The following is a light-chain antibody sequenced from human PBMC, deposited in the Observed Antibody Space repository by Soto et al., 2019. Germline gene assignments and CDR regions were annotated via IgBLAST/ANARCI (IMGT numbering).Light chain of an antibody. CDR2: GVS. CDR3: QQYGGSPLVT. CDR1: QSVTTNY. J-gene: IGKJ3*01. V-gene: IGKV3-20*01. Sequence: EFVMTQSPGTLSLSPGERATLSCRASQSVTTNYLAWYQQKPGQAPRLLIHGVSSRAAGIPDRFSGSGSGTDFTLTISRLEPEDFAVYYCQQYGGSPLVTFGPGTKVDIK.